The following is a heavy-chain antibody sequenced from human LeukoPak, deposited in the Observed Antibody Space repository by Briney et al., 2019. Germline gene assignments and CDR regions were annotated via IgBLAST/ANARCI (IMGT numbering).Heavy chain of an antibody. CDR2: ISAYNGNT. Sequence: ASVKVSCKASGYTFTSYGISWVRQAPGQGLEWMGWISAYNGNTNYAQKLQGRVTMTTDTSTSTAYMELRSLRSDDTAVYYCARAIAAAGTGWFDPGGQGTLVTVSS. CDR1: GYTFTSYG. D-gene: IGHD6-13*01. J-gene: IGHJ5*02. CDR3: ARAIAAAGTGWFDP. V-gene: IGHV1-18*01.